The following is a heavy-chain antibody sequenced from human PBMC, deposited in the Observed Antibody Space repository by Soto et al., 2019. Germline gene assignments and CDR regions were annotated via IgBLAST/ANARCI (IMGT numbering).Heavy chain of an antibody. CDR1: GFTFRSHG. Sequence: QVKLVESGGGVVQPGRSLRLSCAASGFTFRSHGMHWVRQAPGKGLEWVAVIWYDGSNQYYGDSVKGRFTISRDNSKKALSLQMNSLIAKDTAIYYCASEGYGGEATFDWWGQGTRVIVSP. D-gene: IGHD2-21*01. V-gene: IGHV3-33*01. J-gene: IGHJ4*02. CDR3: ASEGYGGEATFDW. CDR2: IWYDGSNQ.